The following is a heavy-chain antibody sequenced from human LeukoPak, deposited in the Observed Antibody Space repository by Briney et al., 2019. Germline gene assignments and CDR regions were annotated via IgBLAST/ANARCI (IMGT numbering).Heavy chain of an antibody. CDR1: GYTFNRNG. CDR3: ATQRRGGTPSYYMDV. V-gene: IGHV1-18*01. D-gene: IGHD2-15*01. J-gene: IGHJ6*03. Sequence: GASVKVSCKASGYTFNRNGISWVRQANGQGLEWIGWISAYNGNTKYVQKFQGRVTMTRNTSISTAYMELSSLRSEDTAVYYCATQRRGGTPSYYMDVWGKGTTVTISS. CDR2: ISAYNGNT.